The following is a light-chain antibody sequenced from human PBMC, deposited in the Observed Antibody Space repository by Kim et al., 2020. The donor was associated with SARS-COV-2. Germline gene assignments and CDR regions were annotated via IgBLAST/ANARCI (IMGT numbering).Light chain of an antibody. J-gene: IGLJ2*01. CDR3: QAWDSSIL. Sequence: SYELTQPPSLSVFPGQTASITCSGHKLGDKYSSWYQQRPGQSPVMVIYRDTKRPSGIPERFPGSNSGNTATLTISGTQAMDEADYYCQAWDSSILFGGGTQLTVL. V-gene: IGLV3-1*01. CDR2: RDT. CDR1: KLGDKY.